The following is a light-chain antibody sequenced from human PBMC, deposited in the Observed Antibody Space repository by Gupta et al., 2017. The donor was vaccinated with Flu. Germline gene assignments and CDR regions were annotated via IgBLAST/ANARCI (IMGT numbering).Light chain of an antibody. Sequence: DIVMTQTPLSLSVTPGQPASISCRSSQSLLHSDGMNYFFWDVQKPGQPPQLMIYEVSKLCLGDTVCFGGGGENKDFTHKSSLGEEEAGGSYYDRQGLRLWTFGQGTKVEIK. CDR2: EVS. CDR1: QSLLHSDGMNY. CDR3: RQGLRLWT. J-gene: IGKJ1*01. V-gene: IGKV2D-29*01.